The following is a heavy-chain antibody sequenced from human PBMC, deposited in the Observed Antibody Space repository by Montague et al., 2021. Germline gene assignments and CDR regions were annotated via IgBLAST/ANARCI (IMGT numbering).Heavy chain of an antibody. D-gene: IGHD3-16*01. Sequence: SETLSLTCTVSGGAISSFYWHWIRHSPGKGLEWIGEIYYNGNTKYDPSLKSRATMSVDTSKNQFSLRLSSVTVADTAVYYCAREWGALDSWGQGTLVTVSS. V-gene: IGHV4-59*01. J-gene: IGHJ4*02. CDR1: GGAISSFY. CDR3: AREWGALDS. CDR2: IYYNGNT.